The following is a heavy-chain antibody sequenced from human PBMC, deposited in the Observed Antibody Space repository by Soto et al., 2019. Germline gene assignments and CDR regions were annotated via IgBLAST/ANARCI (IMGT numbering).Heavy chain of an antibody. J-gene: IGHJ4*02. CDR1: GGSVSSGSYY. V-gene: IGHV4-61*01. CDR3: ARGTSSSWYVFY. Sequence: SETLSLTCTVSGGSVSSGSYYWSWIRQPPGKGLEWIGYIYYSGSTNYNPSLKSRVTISVDTSKNQFSLKLSSVTAADTAVYYCARGTSSSWYVFYWGQGTLVTVSS. CDR2: IYYSGST. D-gene: IGHD6-13*01.